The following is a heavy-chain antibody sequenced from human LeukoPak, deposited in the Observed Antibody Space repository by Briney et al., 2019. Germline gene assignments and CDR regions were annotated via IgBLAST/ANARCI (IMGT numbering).Heavy chain of an antibody. J-gene: IGHJ4*02. CDR3: ARVGLEAAGTTYDY. CDR1: GGSISTYY. Sequence: PSETLSLTCTVSGGSISTYYWSWIRQPPGKGLEWIGYIYYSGSTNYNPSLKSRVTISADTSKNQFSLKLSSVTAADTAIYYCARVGLEAAGTTYDYWGQGTLVTVSS. V-gene: IGHV4-59*01. D-gene: IGHD6-13*01. CDR2: IYYSGST.